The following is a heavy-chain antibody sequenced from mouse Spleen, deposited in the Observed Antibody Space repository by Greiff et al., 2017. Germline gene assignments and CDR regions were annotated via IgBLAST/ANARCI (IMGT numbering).Heavy chain of an antibody. CDR1: GYTFTDYY. V-gene: IGHV1-26*01. J-gene: IGHJ2*01. CDR3: ARRGYRYAFDY. D-gene: IGHD2-14*01. Sequence: VQLQQSGPELVKPGASVKISCKASGYTFTDYYMNWVKQSHGKSLEWIGDINPNNGGTSYNQKFKGKATLTVDKSSSTAYMELRSLTSEDSAVYYCARRGYRYAFDYWGQGTTLTVSS. CDR2: INPNNGGT.